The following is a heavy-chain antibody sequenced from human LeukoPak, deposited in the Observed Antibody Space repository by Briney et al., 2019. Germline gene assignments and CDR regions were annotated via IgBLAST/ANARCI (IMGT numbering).Heavy chain of an antibody. CDR3: ARDSIAAAALGDAFDI. CDR2: IIPIFGTA. Sequence: SVKVSCKASGGTFSSYAISWVRQAPGQGLEWMGGIIPIFGTANYAQKFQGRVTITADESTSTAYMELSSLRSEDTAVYYCARDSIAAAALGDAFDIWGQGTMVTVSS. D-gene: IGHD6-13*01. V-gene: IGHV1-69*13. J-gene: IGHJ3*02. CDR1: GGTFSSYA.